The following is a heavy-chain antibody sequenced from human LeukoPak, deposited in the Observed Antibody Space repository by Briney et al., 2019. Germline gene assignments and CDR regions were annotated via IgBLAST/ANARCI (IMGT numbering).Heavy chain of an antibody. CDR2: IYYSGST. V-gene: IGHV4-39*01. CDR3: ARYGSGSYYNWFDP. Sequence: PSETLSLTCTVSGGSISSSSYYWGWIRQPPGKGLEWIGSIYYSGSTYYNPSLKSRVAISVDTSKNQFSLKLSSVTAADTAVYYCARYGSGSYYNWFDPWGQGTLVTVSS. CDR1: GGSISSSSYY. J-gene: IGHJ5*02. D-gene: IGHD3-10*01.